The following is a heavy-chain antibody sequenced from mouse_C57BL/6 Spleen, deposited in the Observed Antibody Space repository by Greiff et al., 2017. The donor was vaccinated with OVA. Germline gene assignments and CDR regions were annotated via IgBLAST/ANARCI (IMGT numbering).Heavy chain of an antibody. V-gene: IGHV1-42*01. J-gene: IGHJ1*03. CDR2: INPSTGGT. Sequence: VQLQQSGPELVKPGASVKISCKASGYSFTGYYMNWVKQSPEKSLEWIGEINPSTGGTTYNQKFKAKATLTVDKSSSTAYMQLKSLTSEDSAVYYCARKRVYYGYDGGYFDVWGTGTTVTVSS. CDR1: GYSFTGYY. CDR3: ARKRVYYGYDGGYFDV. D-gene: IGHD2-2*01.